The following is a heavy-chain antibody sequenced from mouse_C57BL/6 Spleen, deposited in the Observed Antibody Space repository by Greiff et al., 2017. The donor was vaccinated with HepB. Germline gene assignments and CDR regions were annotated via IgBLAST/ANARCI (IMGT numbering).Heavy chain of an antibody. V-gene: IGHV5-16*01. CDR3: AGEVAPAMDY. J-gene: IGHJ4*01. CDR1: GFTFSDYY. Sequence: VQLQESEGGLVQPGSSMKLSCTASGFTFSDYYMAWVRQVPEKGLEWVANINYDGSSTYYLDSLKSRFIISRDNAKNILYLQMSSLKSEDTASYYCAGEVAPAMDYWAQGTSVTVSS. CDR2: INYDGSST.